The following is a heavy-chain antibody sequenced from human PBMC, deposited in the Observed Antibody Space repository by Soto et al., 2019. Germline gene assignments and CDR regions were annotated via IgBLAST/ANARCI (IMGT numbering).Heavy chain of an antibody. D-gene: IGHD4-4*01. CDR1: GYTFSNYG. CDR3: ARDWRSTVTKSGDY. CDR2: ISSYNGNT. J-gene: IGHJ4*02. Sequence: VASVKVSCKASGYTFSNYGISWVRQAPGQGLEWMGWISSYNGNTNYAQKLQGRVRMTTDTSTSTTYMELRSLRSDDTAVYYCARDWRSTVTKSGDYWGQGTLVTVSS. V-gene: IGHV1-18*01.